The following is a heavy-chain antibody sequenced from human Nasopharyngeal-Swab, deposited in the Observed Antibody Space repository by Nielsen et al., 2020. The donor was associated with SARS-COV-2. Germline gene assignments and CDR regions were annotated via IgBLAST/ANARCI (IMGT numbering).Heavy chain of an antibody. J-gene: IGHJ5*02. D-gene: IGHD4-11*01. Sequence: GGSLRLSCAASGFTFRSYAMSWVRQAPGKGLEWVSAISGSGGSTYYADSVKGRFTISRDNSKNTLYLQMNSLRAEDTAVYYCAKDGLGDYSVNWFDPWGQGTLVTVSS. CDR2: ISGSGGST. CDR1: GFTFRSYA. CDR3: AKDGLGDYSVNWFDP. V-gene: IGHV3-23*01.